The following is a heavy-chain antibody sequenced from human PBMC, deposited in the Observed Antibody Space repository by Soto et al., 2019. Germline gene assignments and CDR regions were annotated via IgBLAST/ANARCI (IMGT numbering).Heavy chain of an antibody. Sequence: GGSLRLSCVSSGIILSDYAMDWVRQAPGKGLEWVALISFDGSNRFYADSVKGRFTVSRDNSRDTVYLQMDSLRDEDTAMYYCARGARGGWDNWFDPWGHGTLVTVSS. CDR1: GIILSDYA. J-gene: IGHJ5*02. CDR2: ISFDGSNR. D-gene: IGHD2-15*01. CDR3: ARGARGGWDNWFDP. V-gene: IGHV3-30-3*01.